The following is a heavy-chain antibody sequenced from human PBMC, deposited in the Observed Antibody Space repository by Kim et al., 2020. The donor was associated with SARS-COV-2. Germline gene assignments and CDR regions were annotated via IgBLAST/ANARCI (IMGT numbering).Heavy chain of an antibody. D-gene: IGHD2-21*02. CDR3: ARGHSLVTATSDNWFGP. CDR1: GFTFNSYS. J-gene: IGHJ5*02. V-gene: IGHV3-21*01. Sequence: GGSLRLSCSASGFTFNSYSMNWVRQAPGKGLEWVSSISSSSGYIYYADSVKGRFTISRDNSKNSLSLQMNSLRAEDTAVYFCARGHSLVTATSDNWFGP. CDR2: ISSSSGYI.